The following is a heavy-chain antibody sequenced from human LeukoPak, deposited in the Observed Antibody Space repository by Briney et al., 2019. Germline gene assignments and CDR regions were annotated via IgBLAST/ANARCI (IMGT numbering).Heavy chain of an antibody. CDR1: GLTFSDYF. CDR3: ARHHCSRTSCHHSL. Sequence: GGSLRLSCEASGLTFSDYFINWLRQAPGKGLEWVSSIGGSSSPTYYADSVKGRFTVSRDNAKSSLYLQMNSLRAEDTALYHCARHHCSRTSCHHSLWGQGTLVTVSS. CDR2: IGGSSSPT. D-gene: IGHD2-2*01. J-gene: IGHJ4*02. V-gene: IGHV3-11*03.